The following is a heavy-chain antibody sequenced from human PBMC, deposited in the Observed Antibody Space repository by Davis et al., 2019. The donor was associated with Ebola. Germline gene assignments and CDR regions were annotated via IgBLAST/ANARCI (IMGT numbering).Heavy chain of an antibody. CDR2: INPSGGST. CDR1: GGTFSSYA. Sequence: ASVKVSCKASGGTFSSYAISWVRQAPGQGLEWMGIINPSGGSTSYAQKFQGRVTMTRDTSTSTVYMELSSLRSEDTAVYYCARKSYYYDSSGYYYALIDYWGQGTLVTVSS. J-gene: IGHJ4*02. CDR3: ARKSYYYDSSGYYYALIDY. V-gene: IGHV1-46*03. D-gene: IGHD3-22*01.